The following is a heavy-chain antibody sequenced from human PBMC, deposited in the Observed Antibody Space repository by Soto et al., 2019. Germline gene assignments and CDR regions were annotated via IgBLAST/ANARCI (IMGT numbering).Heavy chain of an antibody. CDR2: INHSGST. D-gene: IGHD3-22*01. Sequence: QVQLQQWGAGLLKPSETLSLTCAVDGGSFSGYYWSWIRQPPGKGLEWIGEINHSGSTKYNPSLKSRVNKSVDTSKNQFSRKLSSVTAADTAVYYCARGPLVGYYYDSSGYPYWGQGTLVTVSS. CDR1: GGSFSGYY. V-gene: IGHV4-34*01. CDR3: ARGPLVGYYYDSSGYPY. J-gene: IGHJ4*02.